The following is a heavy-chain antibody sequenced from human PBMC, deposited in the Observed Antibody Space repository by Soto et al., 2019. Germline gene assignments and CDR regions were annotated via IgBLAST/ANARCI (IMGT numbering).Heavy chain of an antibody. V-gene: IGHV3-33*01. CDR1: GFTFSSYG. CDR2: IWYDGSNK. Sequence: GGSLRLSCAASGFTFSSYGMHWVRQAPGKGLEWVAVIWYDGSNKYYADSVKGRFTISRDNSKNTLYLQMNSLRAEDTAVYYCARNYPIDIHYDILTGAFDYWGQGTLVTVSS. CDR3: ARNYPIDIHYDILTGAFDY. J-gene: IGHJ4*02. D-gene: IGHD3-9*01.